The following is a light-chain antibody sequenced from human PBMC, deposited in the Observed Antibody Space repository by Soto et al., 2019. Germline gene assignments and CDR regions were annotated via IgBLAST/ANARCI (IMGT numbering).Light chain of an antibody. Sequence: DIQMTQSPSTLSGSKGDRVTITCRASQTVSSWLAWYQQKPGKAPKLLIYDASTLQSGVPSRLSGSGSGTDFTLTISSLQAEDFATYYCQETRRYPSTFGGGNQGGYQ. CDR3: QETRRYPST. CDR2: DAS. J-gene: IGKJ4*01. CDR1: QTVSSW. V-gene: IGKV1-5*01.